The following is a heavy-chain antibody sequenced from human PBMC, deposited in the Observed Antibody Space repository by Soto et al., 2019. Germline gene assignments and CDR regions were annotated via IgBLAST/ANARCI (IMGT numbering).Heavy chain of an antibody. V-gene: IGHV1-18*01. CDR2: INGYNGNA. D-gene: IGHD3-16*01. CDR1: GYTFTTYG. Sequence: QVQLVQSGAEVKKPGASVTVSCKASGYTFTTYGVSWVRQAPGQGLEWLGWINGYNGNAKYAENLQGSVTMTTNTSTSTAYMEMRSLRSDETAVYYCARMGDVTYYYYGMDVWGQGTTVTVSS. CDR3: ARMGDVTYYYYGMDV. J-gene: IGHJ6*02.